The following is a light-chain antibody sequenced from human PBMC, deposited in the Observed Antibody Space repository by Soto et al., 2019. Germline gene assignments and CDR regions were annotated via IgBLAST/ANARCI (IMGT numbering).Light chain of an antibody. J-gene: IGKJ2*02. V-gene: IGKV1-5*03. CDR1: QSIREW. CDR2: QAS. Sequence: DMQVTHSLFTVSSSVVDRVTLTRLASQSIREWLAWYQQKPGIAPKMIIYQASILETGVPSRFSGSGSGTEFTLTISSLQPDDFAIYSCQQSTSSPCTFGQRTKV. CDR3: QQSTSSPCT.